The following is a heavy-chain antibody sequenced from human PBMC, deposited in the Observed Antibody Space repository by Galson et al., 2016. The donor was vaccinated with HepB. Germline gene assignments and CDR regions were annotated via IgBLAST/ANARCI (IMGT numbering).Heavy chain of an antibody. CDR2: TFYRSKWDN. V-gene: IGHV6-1*01. Sequence: CAISGDSVSSDSAAWNWIRQSPSRGLEWLGRTFYRSKWDNDYALSVHSRITINADTFKNQFSLQLNSVTPEDTAVYYCARDVKVWSIEHYYYFYYMDVWGQGTTVTVSS. CDR3: ARDVKVWSIEHYYYFYYMDV. D-gene: IGHD3-10*01. J-gene: IGHJ6*03. CDR1: GDSVSSDSAA.